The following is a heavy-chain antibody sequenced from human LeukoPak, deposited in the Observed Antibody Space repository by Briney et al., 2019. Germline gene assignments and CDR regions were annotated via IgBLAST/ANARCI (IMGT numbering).Heavy chain of an antibody. CDR2: VGTSGDT. Sequence: GGSLRLSCAASGFGFSSYDMHWVRQVTGKGLEWVSAVGTSGDTYYPDSVKGRFTISRENAKNSLYLQMNSLRAEDTAVYYCANHLACRSHNCPSFDEWGQGTLVTVSS. CDR1: GFGFSSYD. V-gene: IGHV3-13*01. D-gene: IGHD2-2*01. CDR3: ANHLACRSHNCPSFDE. J-gene: IGHJ4*02.